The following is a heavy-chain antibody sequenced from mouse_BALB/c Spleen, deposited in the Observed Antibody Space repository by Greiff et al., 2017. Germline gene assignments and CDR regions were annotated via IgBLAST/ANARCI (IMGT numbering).Heavy chain of an antibody. D-gene: IGHD2-2*01. CDR2: IWWNDNK. CDR1: GFSLSTYGIG. J-gene: IGHJ2*01. V-gene: IGHV8-11*01. CDR3: ARIVYYGYDEGNFDY. Sequence: QVTLKESGPGILQPSQTLSLTCSFSGFSLSTYGIGVGWLRQPSGKGLEWLAHIWWNDNKYYNTALKSRLTISKDTSNNQVFLKIASVDTADTATYYCARIVYYGYDEGNFDYWGQGTTLTVSS.